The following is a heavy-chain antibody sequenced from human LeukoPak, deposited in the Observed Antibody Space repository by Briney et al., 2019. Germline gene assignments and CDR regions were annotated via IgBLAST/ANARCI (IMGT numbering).Heavy chain of an antibody. J-gene: IGHJ5*02. CDR3: ARERTTVTTNWFDP. CDR2: IWYDGSNK. Sequence: GGSLRLSCAASGFTFSSYGMHWVRQAPGKGLEWVAVIWYDGSNKYYADSVKGRFTISRDNSKNTLYLQMNSPRAEDTAVYYCARERTTVTTNWFDPWGQGTLVTVSS. CDR1: GFTFSSYG. V-gene: IGHV3-33*01. D-gene: IGHD4-17*01.